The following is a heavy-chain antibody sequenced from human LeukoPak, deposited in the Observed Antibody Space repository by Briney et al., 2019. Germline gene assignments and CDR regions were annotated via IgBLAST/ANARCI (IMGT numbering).Heavy chain of an antibody. J-gene: IGHJ4*02. D-gene: IGHD3-22*01. CDR1: GFTFSNAW. CDR3: VGYYYDSSGYYPPYDY. Sequence: PGGSLRLSCAASGFTFSNAWMSWVRQAPGKGLEWVGRIKSKTDGGTTDYAAPVKGRFTISRDDSKNTLYLQMNSLKTEDTAVYYCVGYYYDSSGYYPPYDYWGQGTLVTVSS. CDR2: IKSKTDGGTT. V-gene: IGHV3-15*01.